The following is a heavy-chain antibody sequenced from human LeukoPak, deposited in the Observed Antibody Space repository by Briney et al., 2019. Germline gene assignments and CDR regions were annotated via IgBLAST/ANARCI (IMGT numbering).Heavy chain of an antibody. V-gene: IGHV3-7*01. D-gene: IGHD6-13*01. Sequence: RGSLRLSCAASGFTFSSFWLTWVRQAPGKGLEWVANIERDGSKKTYVDSVKGRFTISRDNAKNSLYLQMSSLRAEDTAVYYCATAPAAADSFWGQGTLVAVSA. CDR2: IERDGSKK. J-gene: IGHJ4*02. CDR1: GFTFSSFW. CDR3: ATAPAAADSF.